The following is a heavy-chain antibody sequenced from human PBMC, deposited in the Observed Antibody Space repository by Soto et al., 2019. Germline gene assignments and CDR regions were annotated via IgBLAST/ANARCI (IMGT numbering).Heavy chain of an antibody. CDR2: ISVYNGNT. CDR1: GYTFNSYG. Sequence: QVQLVQSGAEVKKPGASVKVSCKASGYTFNSYGISWVRQAPGQGLEWMGWISVYNGNTNYAQKVQGRVTMTKDTATSTAYMERRSLRSDDTAVYYCARDGRNGGYFDYWGQGTVVTVSS. J-gene: IGHJ4*02. D-gene: IGHD2-8*01. V-gene: IGHV1-18*01. CDR3: ARDGRNGGYFDY.